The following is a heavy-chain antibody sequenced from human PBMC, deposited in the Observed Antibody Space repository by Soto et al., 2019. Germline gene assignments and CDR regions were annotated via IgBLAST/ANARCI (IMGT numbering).Heavy chain of an antibody. CDR1: GGTFSSYG. V-gene: IGHV1-69*11. J-gene: IGHJ6*02. CDR2: IIPILGTA. Sequence: QVQLVQSGAEVKKPGSSVKVSCKASGGTFSSYGISWVRQAPGQGLEWMGGIIPILGTANYAQKFQGRVTITADESTSTAYMELSRLRSEDTAVYYCARAVEQSYYYYGMDVWGQGTTVTVSS. CDR3: ARAVEQSYYYYGMDV.